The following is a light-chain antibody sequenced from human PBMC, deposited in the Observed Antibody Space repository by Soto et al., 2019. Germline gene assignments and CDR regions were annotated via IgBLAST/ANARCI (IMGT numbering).Light chain of an antibody. V-gene: IGLV1-44*01. Sequence: QSVLTQSPSASATPGQRVTISCSGGRSNIGTYAVNWYQQLPGTAPTLLIFRNHQRPSGVPDRFSGSKSGTSASLAISGPQSEDEAEYYCAAWDDSLRAVVLGGGTKLTVL. CDR3: AAWDDSLRAVV. J-gene: IGLJ2*01. CDR2: RNH. CDR1: RSNIGTYA.